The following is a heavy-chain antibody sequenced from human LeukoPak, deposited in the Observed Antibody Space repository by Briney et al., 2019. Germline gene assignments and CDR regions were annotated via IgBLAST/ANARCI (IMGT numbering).Heavy chain of an antibody. D-gene: IGHD2-8*02. CDR2: IIPIFGTA. CDR1: AGSFSSYA. V-gene: IGHV1-69*13. J-gene: IGHJ6*02. Sequence: ASVKVSCKASAGSFSSYAISWVRQAPGQGLEWMGGIIPIFGTANYAQKFQGRVTITADESTSTAYMELSSLRSEDTAVYYCAASSTGTVAYGMDVWGQGTTVTVSS. CDR3: AASSTGTVAYGMDV.